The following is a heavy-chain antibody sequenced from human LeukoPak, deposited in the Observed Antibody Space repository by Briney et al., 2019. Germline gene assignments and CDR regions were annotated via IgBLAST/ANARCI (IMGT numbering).Heavy chain of an antibody. CDR3: ARDGAMAGAFDI. CDR2: ISSSSSHI. V-gene: IGHV3-21*01. Sequence: GGSLRLSCAASGFTFSSYSMNWVRQAPGKGLEWVSSISSSSSHIYYADSVKGRFTISRDNAKNSLYPQMNSLRAEDTAVYYCARDGAMAGAFDIWGQGTMVTVSS. CDR1: GFTFSSYS. D-gene: IGHD5-18*01. J-gene: IGHJ3*02.